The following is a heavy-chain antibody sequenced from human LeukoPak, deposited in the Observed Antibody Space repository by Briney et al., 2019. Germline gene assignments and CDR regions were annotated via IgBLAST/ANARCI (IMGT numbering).Heavy chain of an antibody. D-gene: IGHD1-1*01. CDR2: INAGSGDT. V-gene: IGHV1-2*06. J-gene: IGHJ4*02. CDR1: GYTFSGYF. Sequence: ASVKVSCKASGYTFSGYFVQSVRQAPGQGLEWMRRINAGSGDTEFAQKFQGRVTMTRDTFVSTAYMEVSGLTSDDTAMYYCARDLSSTHNWELDHWGQGTLVTVSS. CDR3: ARDLSSTHNWELDH.